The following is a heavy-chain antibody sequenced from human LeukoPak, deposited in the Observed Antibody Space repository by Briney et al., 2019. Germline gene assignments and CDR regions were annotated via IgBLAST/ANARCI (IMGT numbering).Heavy chain of an antibody. V-gene: IGHV3-23*01. D-gene: IGHD1-20*01. CDR3: ANCITGRSYYYYMDV. Sequence: GGSLRLSCAASGFTFSSYAMSWVRQAPGEGLEWVSAISGSGGSTYYADSVKGRFTISRDNSKNTLYLQMNSLRAEDTAVYYCANCITGRSYYYYMDVWGKGTTVTVSS. CDR2: ISGSGGST. CDR1: GFTFSSYA. J-gene: IGHJ6*03.